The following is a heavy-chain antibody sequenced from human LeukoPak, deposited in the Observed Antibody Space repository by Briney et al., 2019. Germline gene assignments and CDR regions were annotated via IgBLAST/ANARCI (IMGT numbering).Heavy chain of an antibody. CDR1: GFTFSSYE. CDR3: ARGAAISFFGY. Sequence: GGSLRLSCAASGFTFSSYEMNWVRQAPGKGLEWVSYISSSGSTIYYADSVKGRFTISRDNAKNSLYLQMNSLRAEDTAVYYCARGAAISFFGYWGQGTLVTVSS. J-gene: IGHJ4*02. V-gene: IGHV3-48*03. CDR2: ISSSGSTI. D-gene: IGHD5-18*01.